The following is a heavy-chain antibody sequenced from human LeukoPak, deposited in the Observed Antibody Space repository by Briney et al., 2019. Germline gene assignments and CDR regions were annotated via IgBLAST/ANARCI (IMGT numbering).Heavy chain of an antibody. J-gene: IGHJ4*02. CDR2: MNPNSGNT. Sequence: ASVKVSCKASGYTFTSYDINWVRQATGQGLEWMGWMNPNSGNTGYAQKFQGRVTMTRDTSISTAYMELSRLRSDDTAVYHCASLAAAGTIDYWGQGTLVTVSS. CDR3: ASLAAAGTIDY. CDR1: GYTFTSYD. V-gene: IGHV1-8*01. D-gene: IGHD6-13*01.